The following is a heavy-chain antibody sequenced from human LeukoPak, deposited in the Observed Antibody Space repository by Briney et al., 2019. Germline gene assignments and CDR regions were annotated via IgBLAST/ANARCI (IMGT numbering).Heavy chain of an antibody. J-gene: IGHJ4*02. CDR3: ARQGVVGATGFDY. CDR1: GGSISGIGYY. D-gene: IGHD1-26*01. V-gene: IGHV4-39*01. CDR2: IYYSGST. Sequence: SETLSLTCSVSGGSISGIGYYWGWIRQPPETGLEWIGNIYYSGSTYNNPSLESRVIISVDTSKNQFSLKLTSVTAADTAVYYCARQGVVGATGFDYWGQGTLVTVSS.